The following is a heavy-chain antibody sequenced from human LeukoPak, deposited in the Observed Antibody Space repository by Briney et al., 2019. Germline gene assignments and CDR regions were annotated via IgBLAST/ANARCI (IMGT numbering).Heavy chain of an antibody. CDR2: ISSSGSTI. Sequence: GGSLRLSCAASGFTFSDYYMSWIRQAPGKGLEWVSYISSSGSTIYYADSVKGRFTISRDNAKNSLYLQMNSLRAEDTAVYYCARAHLLNYYDSSGSIDYWGQGTLVTASS. D-gene: IGHD3-22*01. CDR3: ARAHLLNYYDSSGSIDY. V-gene: IGHV3-11*01. CDR1: GFTFSDYY. J-gene: IGHJ4*02.